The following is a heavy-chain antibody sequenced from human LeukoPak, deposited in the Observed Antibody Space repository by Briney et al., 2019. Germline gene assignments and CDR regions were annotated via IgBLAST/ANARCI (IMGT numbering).Heavy chain of an antibody. J-gene: IGHJ6*02. CDR1: GFTFSSYG. D-gene: IGHD1-1*01. V-gene: IGHV3-33*01. CDR3: ARSWTHYYYYGMDV. CDR2: IWYDGSNK. Sequence: GGSLRLSCAASGFTFSSYGMHWVRQAPGKGLEWVAVIWYDGSNKYYADSVEGRFTISRDNSKNTLYLQMNSLRAEDTAVYYCARSWTHYYYYGMDVWGQGTTVTVSS.